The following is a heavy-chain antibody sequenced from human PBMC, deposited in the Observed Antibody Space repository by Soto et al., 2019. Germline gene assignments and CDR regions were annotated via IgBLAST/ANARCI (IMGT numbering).Heavy chain of an antibody. D-gene: IGHD6-25*01. Sequence: ESGGGLVQPGGSLRLSCAASGFTFSSYWMSWVRQAPGKGLEWVANIKQDGSEKYYVDSVKGRFTISRDNAKNSLYLQMNSLRAEDTAVYYCARDTAKPHYYYMDVWGKGTTVTVSS. CDR2: IKQDGSEK. J-gene: IGHJ6*03. CDR3: ARDTAKPHYYYMDV. CDR1: GFTFSSYW. V-gene: IGHV3-7*01.